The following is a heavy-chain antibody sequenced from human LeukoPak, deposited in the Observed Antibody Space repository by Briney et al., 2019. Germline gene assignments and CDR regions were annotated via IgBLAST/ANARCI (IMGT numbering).Heavy chain of an antibody. CDR3: ARGIAAAGAFDI. Sequence: ASVKVSCKASGYTFTSYDINWVRQATGQGREWMGWMYPNSGNTGYAQKFQGRVTITRNTSISTAYMELSSLRSEDTAVYYCARGIAAAGAFDIWGQGTMVTVSS. J-gene: IGHJ3*02. CDR1: GYTFTSYD. V-gene: IGHV1-8*01. CDR2: MYPNSGNT. D-gene: IGHD6-13*01.